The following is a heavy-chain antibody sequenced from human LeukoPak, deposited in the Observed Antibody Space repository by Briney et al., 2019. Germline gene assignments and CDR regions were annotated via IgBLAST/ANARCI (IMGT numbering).Heavy chain of an antibody. CDR3: ARERTSCTNGVCRTPRWFDP. Sequence: FETLSLTCSVSSGSISTYYWPWLRQPAGKGLECIGRIYICGTNNYNNSLKRRVTMAVDTSKNQFSLKLSSVTAAATAVYYCARERTSCTNGVCRTPRWFDPWGQGILVTVSS. CDR1: SGSISTYY. J-gene: IGHJ5*02. CDR2: IYICGTN. V-gene: IGHV4-4*07. D-gene: IGHD2-8*01.